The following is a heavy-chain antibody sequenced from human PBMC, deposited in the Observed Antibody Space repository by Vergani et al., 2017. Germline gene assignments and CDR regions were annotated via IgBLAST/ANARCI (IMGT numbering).Heavy chain of an antibody. CDR2: IYTSGAT. CDR1: GYSISSGYY. J-gene: IGHJ3*01. D-gene: IGHD2-21*01. CDR3: ARDGGEYDKDALDV. V-gene: IGHV4-38-2*02. Sequence: QVQLQESGPGLVKPSETLSLTCAVSGYSISSGYYWGWIRQPPGKGLEWIGSIYTSGATNYNPSLRSRAIMSVDASKQQFSLKLTSVTAADTAVYYCARDGGEYDKDALDVWGQGTKVTVTS.